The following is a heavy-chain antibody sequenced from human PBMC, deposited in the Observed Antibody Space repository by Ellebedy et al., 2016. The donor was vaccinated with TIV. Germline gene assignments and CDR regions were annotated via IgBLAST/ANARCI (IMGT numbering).Heavy chain of an antibody. Sequence: PGGSRRLSCSTAGFRFTSYSIHWVRQAPGKGLEHVSAIGNDGFNTFFAPSVKGRFTVSRDDSKSAAYLQMSNLTPEDTGIYHCVWDCSGTTCYDYHFDYWGQGTRVTVSS. CDR1: GFRFTSYS. CDR2: IGNDGFNT. CDR3: VWDCSGTTCYDYHFDY. J-gene: IGHJ4*02. D-gene: IGHD2-15*01. V-gene: IGHV3-64D*06.